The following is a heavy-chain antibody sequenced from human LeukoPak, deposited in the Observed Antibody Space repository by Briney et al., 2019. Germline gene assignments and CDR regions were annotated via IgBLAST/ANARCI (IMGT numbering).Heavy chain of an antibody. J-gene: IGHJ4*02. D-gene: IGHD3-22*01. CDR3: ARGELPYYYDSSGYYALNY. CDR1: GGTFSSYT. Sequence: SVKVSCKASGGTFSSYTISWVRQAPGQGLEWMGRIIPILGIANYAQKFQGRVTITADKSTSTAYMELSSLRSEDTAVYYCARGELPYYYDSSGYYALNYWGQGTLVTVSS. CDR2: IIPILGIA. V-gene: IGHV1-69*02.